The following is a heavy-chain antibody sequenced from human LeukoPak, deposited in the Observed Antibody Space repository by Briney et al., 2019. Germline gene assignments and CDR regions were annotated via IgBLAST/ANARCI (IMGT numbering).Heavy chain of an antibody. CDR3: AGIYDFWSGSSYYFDY. CDR1: GFTFSSYW. V-gene: IGHV3-30-3*01. CDR2: ISYDGSNK. Sequence: GGSLRLSCAASGFTFSSYWMSWVRQAPGKGLEWVADISYDGSNKYYADSVKGRFTISRDNAKNSLYLQMNSLRAEDTAVYYCAGIYDFWSGSSYYFDYWGQGTLVTVSS. D-gene: IGHD3-3*01. J-gene: IGHJ4*02.